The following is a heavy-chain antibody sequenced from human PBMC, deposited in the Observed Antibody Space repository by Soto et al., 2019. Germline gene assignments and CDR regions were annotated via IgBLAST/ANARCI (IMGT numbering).Heavy chain of an antibody. J-gene: IGHJ5*02. V-gene: IGHV1-69*01. CDR2: IIPIFGTA. CDR1: GGTFSSYA. Sequence: QVQLVQSGAAVKKPGSSVKVSGKASGGTFSSYAISWVRQAPGQGLEWMGGIIPIFGTANYAQKFQGRVTITADESTSTADMELSSLRSEYTAVYYCARGGQWLVNWFDPWGQGTLVTVSS. CDR3: ARGGQWLVNWFDP. D-gene: IGHD6-19*01.